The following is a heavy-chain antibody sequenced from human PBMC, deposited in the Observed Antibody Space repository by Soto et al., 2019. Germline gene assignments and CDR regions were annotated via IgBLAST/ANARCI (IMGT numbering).Heavy chain of an antibody. D-gene: IGHD2-21*02. Sequence: ASVKVSCKVSGYTLTELSMHWVRQAPGKGLEWTGGFDPEDGETIYAQKFQGRVTMTEDTSTDTAYMELSSLRSEDTAVYYCARRGVTAIGGGYNFDYWGQGTLVTVSS. J-gene: IGHJ4*02. CDR1: GYTLTELS. CDR2: FDPEDGET. V-gene: IGHV1-24*01. CDR3: ARRGVTAIGGGYNFDY.